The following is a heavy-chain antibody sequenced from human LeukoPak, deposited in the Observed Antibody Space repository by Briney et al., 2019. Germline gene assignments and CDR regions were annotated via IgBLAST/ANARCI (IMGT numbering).Heavy chain of an antibody. V-gene: IGHV4-59*08. J-gene: IGHJ4*02. CDR3: ARSRTQLGIDY. CDR2: IYYSGST. CDR1: GGSISSYY. D-gene: IGHD7-27*01. Sequence: TETLSLTCTVSGGSISSYYWSWIRQPPGKGLEWIGYIYYSGSTNYNPSLKSRVTISVDTSKNQFSLKLSSVTAADTAVYYYARSRTQLGIDYWGQGTLVTVSS.